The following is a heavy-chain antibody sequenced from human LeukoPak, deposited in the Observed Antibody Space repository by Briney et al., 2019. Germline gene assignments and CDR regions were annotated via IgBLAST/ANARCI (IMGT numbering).Heavy chain of an antibody. CDR3: AKGDRSGSYSYFDY. CDR2: ISGSGGST. Sequence: GGSLRLSCAASGFTFSSYAMSWVRQAPGKGLEWVSAISGSGGSTYYADSVKGRFTISRDNSKNTLYLQKNSLRAEDTAVYYCAKGDRSGSYSYFDYWGQGTLVTVSS. J-gene: IGHJ4*02. CDR1: GFTFSSYA. V-gene: IGHV3-23*01. D-gene: IGHD1-26*01.